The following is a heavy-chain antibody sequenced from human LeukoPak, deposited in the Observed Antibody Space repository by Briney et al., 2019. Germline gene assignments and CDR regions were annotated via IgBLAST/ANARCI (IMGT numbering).Heavy chain of an antibody. V-gene: IGHV3-11*01. CDR3: ARWYYYGSGSYSYWFDP. CDR1: GFTFSDYY. J-gene: IGHJ5*02. Sequence: GGPLRFSGEPSGFTFSDYYRSWFRRAPGKGLEGVSYISSSGSTIYYADSVKGRFTISRDNAKNSLYLQMNSLRAEDTAVYYCARWYYYGSGSYSYWFDPWGQGTLVTVSS. CDR2: ISSSGSTI. D-gene: IGHD3-10*01.